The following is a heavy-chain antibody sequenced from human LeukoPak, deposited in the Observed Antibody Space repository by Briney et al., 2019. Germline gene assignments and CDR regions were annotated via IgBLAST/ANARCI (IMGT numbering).Heavy chain of an antibody. CDR3: ARVTKTSGWYYGGVDY. D-gene: IGHD6-19*01. CDR1: GGTFSSYA. J-gene: IGHJ4*02. Sequence: GASVKVSCKASGGTFSSYAISWVRQAPGQGLEWMGGIIPIFGTANYAQKFQGRVTITADESTSTAYMELRSLRSDDTAVYYCARVTKTSGWYYGGVDYWGQGTLVTVSS. CDR2: IIPIFGTA. V-gene: IGHV1-69*13.